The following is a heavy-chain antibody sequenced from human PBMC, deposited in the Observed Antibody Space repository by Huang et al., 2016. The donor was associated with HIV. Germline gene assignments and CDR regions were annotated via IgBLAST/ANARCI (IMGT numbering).Heavy chain of an antibody. D-gene: IGHD3-16*01. CDR2: ICYSGMTP. V-gene: IGHV3-33*01. Sequence: VQLAESGGAAVQPGGSLRLSCPTSGFIFSTYDFHWVRQTPGKGAEWWAGICYSGMTPQYAASVKRRFVTSKDKTKGTLYLQMNGLKLTDTAVYYCAREGRGGGHRGAFDVWGRGT. CDR3: AREGRGGGHRGAFDV. J-gene: IGHJ3*01. CDR1: GFIFSTYD.